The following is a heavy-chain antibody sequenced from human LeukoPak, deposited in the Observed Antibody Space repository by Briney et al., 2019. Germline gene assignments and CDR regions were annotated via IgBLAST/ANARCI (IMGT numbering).Heavy chain of an antibody. V-gene: IGHV4-59*01. D-gene: IGHD6-19*01. J-gene: IGHJ3*02. CDR3: ARVPSGWYEGAFDI. CDR2: IYYSGST. CDR1: GGSISSYY. Sequence: SETLSLTCTVSGGSISSYYWSWIRQPPVKGLEWIGYIYYSGSTNYNPSLKSRATISVDTSKNQFSLKLSSVTAADTAVYYCARVPSGWYEGAFDIWGQGTMVTVSS.